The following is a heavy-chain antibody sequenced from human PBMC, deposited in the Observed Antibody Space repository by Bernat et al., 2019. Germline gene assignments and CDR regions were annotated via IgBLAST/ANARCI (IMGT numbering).Heavy chain of an antibody. CDR2: ISGSGKSP. V-gene: IGHV3-23*04. Sequence: QLVESGGGLVQPGGSLRLPCAASGFSFSSYGMSWVRQAPGKGREWVAGISGSGKSPFYAPPVKGRFTTSRDNAKNTLYLRMDSLRAEDTAIYYCAKFPFYTEYQYYFDFWGQGALVTVSS. D-gene: IGHD2-2*01. CDR1: GFSFSSYG. J-gene: IGHJ4*02. CDR3: AKFPFYTEYQYYFDF.